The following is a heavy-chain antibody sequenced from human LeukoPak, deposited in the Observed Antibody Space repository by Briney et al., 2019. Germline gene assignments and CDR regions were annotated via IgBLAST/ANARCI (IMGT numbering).Heavy chain of an antibody. CDR3: ARPDGAYGSGSYFHY. CDR1: GYTFTNYW. D-gene: IGHD3-10*01. CDR2: IYPGDSDT. Sequence: GESLKISCKGSGYTFTNYWIGWVRQMPGKGLEWMGIIYPGDSDTRYSPSFQGQVTISADKSINTAYLQWRSLKASDTAMYYCARPDGAYGSGSYFHYWGQGTLSPSPQ. V-gene: IGHV5-51*01. J-gene: IGHJ4*02.